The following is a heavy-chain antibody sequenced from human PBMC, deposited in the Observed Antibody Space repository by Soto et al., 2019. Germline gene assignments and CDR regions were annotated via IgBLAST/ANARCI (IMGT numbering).Heavy chain of an antibody. J-gene: IGHJ5*02. CDR2: VYFTGST. CDR1: GGAVGSGTYY. CDR3: TRGPPRVQWFDP. Sequence: SETLSLTCTVSGGAVGSGTYYWSWIRQPPGKGLEWIGHVYFTGSTNYNPSLKSRVTMSLDTSRNQFSLKLSSVTAADTAVYYCTRGPPRVQWFDPWGLGTLVTVSS. V-gene: IGHV4-61*01.